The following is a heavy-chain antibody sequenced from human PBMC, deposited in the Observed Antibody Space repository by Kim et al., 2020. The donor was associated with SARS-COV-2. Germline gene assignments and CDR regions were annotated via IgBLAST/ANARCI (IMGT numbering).Heavy chain of an antibody. D-gene: IGHD3-3*02. Sequence: NYNPSLKSRVTISVDTSKNQFSLKLSSVTAADTAVYYCAREKGPFYGMDVWGQGTTVTVSS. V-gene: IGHV4-59*01. CDR3: AREKGPFYGMDV. J-gene: IGHJ6*02.